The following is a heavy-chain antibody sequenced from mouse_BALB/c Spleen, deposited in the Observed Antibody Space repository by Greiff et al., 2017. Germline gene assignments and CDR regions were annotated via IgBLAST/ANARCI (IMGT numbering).Heavy chain of an antibody. Sequence: QVQLQQPGAELVKPGASVKLSCKASGYTFTSYWMHWVKQKPGQGLEWIGEINPSNGRTNYNEKFKSKATLTVDKSSSTAYMQLSSLTSEDSAVYYCARTQGVRQGDYWGQGTSVTVSS. CDR1: GYTFTSYW. CDR2: INPSNGRT. CDR3: ARTQGVRQGDY. D-gene: IGHD2-14*01. V-gene: IGHV1S81*02. J-gene: IGHJ4*01.